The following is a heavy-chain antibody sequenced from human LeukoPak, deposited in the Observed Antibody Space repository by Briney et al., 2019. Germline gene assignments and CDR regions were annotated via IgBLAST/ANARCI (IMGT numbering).Heavy chain of an antibody. J-gene: IGHJ5*02. CDR2: VYYSGST. CDR1: GGSLSGFY. V-gene: IGHV4-59*01. D-gene: IGHD3-9*01. Sequence: PSETLSLTCTVSGGSLSGFYWSWIRQPPGKGLEWIGYVYYSGSTTYNPSLKSRVTIAVDTSKNQFSLRLGSVTAADTAVYYCARDLTTMDARWFDPWGQGTLVTVSS. CDR3: ARDLTTMDARWFDP.